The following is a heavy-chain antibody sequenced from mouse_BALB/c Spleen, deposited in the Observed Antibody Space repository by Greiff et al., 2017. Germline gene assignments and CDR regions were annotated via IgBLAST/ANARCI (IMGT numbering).Heavy chain of an antibody. CDR1: GYTFTDYW. CDR3: ARLSMVTYWYLDV. J-gene: IGHJ1*01. Sequence: QVQLQQPGAELVMPGASVKMSCKASGYTFTDYWMHWVKQRPGQGLEWIGAIDTSDSYNSYNQKFKGKATLTVDASSSTAYMQLSSLTSEDSAVYDCARLSMVTYWYLDVWGAGTTVTVSS. V-gene: IGHV1-69*01. D-gene: IGHD2-10*02. CDR2: IDTSDSYN.